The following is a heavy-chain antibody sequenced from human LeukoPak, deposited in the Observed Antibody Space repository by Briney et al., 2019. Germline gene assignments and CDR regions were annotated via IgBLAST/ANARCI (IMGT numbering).Heavy chain of an antibody. V-gene: IGHV1-2*02. CDR3: ARGRAPGFGYGSTYYDY. CDR2: INPNSGGT. Sequence: EASVKVSCKASGYTFSSYGISWVRQAPGQGLEWVGWINPNSGGTNYAQKFQGRVTMTRDTSISTAYMELSRLRSDDTAVYYCARGRAPGFGYGSTYYDYWGQGTLVTVSS. D-gene: IGHD3-10*01. CDR1: GYTFSSYG. J-gene: IGHJ4*02.